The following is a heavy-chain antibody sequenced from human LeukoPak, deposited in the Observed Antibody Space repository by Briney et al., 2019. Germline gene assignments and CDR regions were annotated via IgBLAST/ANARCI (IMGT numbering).Heavy chain of an antibody. D-gene: IGHD2-21*01. CDR3: ASVDCSGGNCYWGVEY. V-gene: IGHV3-30*03. Sequence: GGSLRLSCAASGFTFSSYGMHWVRQAPGKGLEWVAVISYDGSNKYYAESVKGRFTIYRETAKKTLYLQLNSLTEDDTAIYYCASVDCSGGNCYWGVEYWGQGTPVTVSS. CDR1: GFTFSSYG. J-gene: IGHJ4*02. CDR2: ISYDGSNK.